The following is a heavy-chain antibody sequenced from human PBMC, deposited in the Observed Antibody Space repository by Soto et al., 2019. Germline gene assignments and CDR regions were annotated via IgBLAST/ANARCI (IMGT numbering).Heavy chain of an antibody. CDR3: ARSRGYCISTSCQHPLGRFDP. V-gene: IGHV1-69*12. D-gene: IGHD2-2*01. CDR2: IIPIFGTA. CDR1: GGTFSSYA. Sequence: QVQLVQSGAEVKKPGSSVKVSCKASGGTFSSYAISWVRQAPGQGLEWMGGIIPIFGTANYAQKFQGRVTITADESTSTAYMELSSLRSEDTAVYYCARSRGYCISTSCQHPLGRFDPWGQGTLVTVSS. J-gene: IGHJ5*02.